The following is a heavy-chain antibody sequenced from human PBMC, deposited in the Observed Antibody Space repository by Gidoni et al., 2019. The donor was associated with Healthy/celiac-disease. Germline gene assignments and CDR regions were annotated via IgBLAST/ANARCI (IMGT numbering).Heavy chain of an antibody. CDR1: GFTFSSYS. CDR3: ARAGAGSSLYYYYYGMDV. V-gene: IGHV3-21*06. J-gene: IGHJ6*02. CDR2: ISSSSSYI. Sequence: EVQLVESGGGLVKPGGSLRLSCAASGFTFSSYSMNWVRQAPGKGLEWVSSISSSSSYIYYADSVKGRFTISRDNAKNSLYLQMNSLRAEDTAVYYCARAGAGSSLYYYYYGMDVWGQGTTVTVSS. D-gene: IGHD6-6*01.